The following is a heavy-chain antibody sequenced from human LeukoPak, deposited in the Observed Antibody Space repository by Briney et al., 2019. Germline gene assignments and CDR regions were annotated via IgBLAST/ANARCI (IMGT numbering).Heavy chain of an antibody. D-gene: IGHD6-19*01. CDR2: IYPGDSDT. V-gene: IGHV5-51*01. CDR3: ARGQWLDHFDY. J-gene: IGHJ4*02. Sequence: GGSLKVACKGSGYSFTSYWIGWVRQMPGKGLEWMGIIYPGDSDTRYSPSFQGQVTISADKSISTAYLQWSSLKASDTAMYYCARGQWLDHFDYWGQGTLVTVSS. CDR1: GYSFTSYW.